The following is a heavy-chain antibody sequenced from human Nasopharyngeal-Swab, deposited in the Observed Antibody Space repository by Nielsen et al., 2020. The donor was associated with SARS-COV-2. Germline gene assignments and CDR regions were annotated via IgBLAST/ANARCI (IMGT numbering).Heavy chain of an antibody. CDR2: IYHSGST. J-gene: IGHJ4*02. Sequence: WIRQPPGKGLEWIGSIYHSGSTYYNPSLKSRVTISVDTSKNQFSLKLSSVTAADTAVYYCARVKQSGSYYYGMDYWGQGTRVTVSS. D-gene: IGHD1-26*01. CDR3: ARVKQSGSYYYGMDY. V-gene: IGHV4-38-2*02.